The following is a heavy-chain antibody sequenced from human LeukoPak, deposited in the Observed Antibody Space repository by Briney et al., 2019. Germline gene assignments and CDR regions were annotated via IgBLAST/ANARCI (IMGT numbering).Heavy chain of an antibody. D-gene: IGHD3-10*01. J-gene: IGHJ4*02. CDR1: GGSISSYY. Sequence: SETLSLTCTVSGGSISSYYWSWIRQPPGKGLEWIGYIYYSGGTNYNPSLKSRVTISVDTSKNQFSLKLSSVTAADTAVYYCGRGGLVRGSDYWGQGTLVTVSS. V-gene: IGHV4-59*01. CDR2: IYYSGGT. CDR3: GRGGLVRGSDY.